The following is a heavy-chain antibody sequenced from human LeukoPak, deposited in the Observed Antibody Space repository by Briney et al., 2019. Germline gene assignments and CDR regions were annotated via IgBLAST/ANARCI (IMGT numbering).Heavy chain of an antibody. V-gene: IGHV3-9*01. J-gene: IGHJ4*02. CDR2: ISWNSGSI. CDR3: AKDIPGGH. CDR1: GFTFDDYA. Sequence: GGSLRLSCAASGFTFDDYAMLWVRQAPGKGLEWVSGISWNSGSIGYADSVKGRFTISRDNAKNSLYLQMNSLRAEDTALYYCAKDIPGGHWGQGTLVAVSS.